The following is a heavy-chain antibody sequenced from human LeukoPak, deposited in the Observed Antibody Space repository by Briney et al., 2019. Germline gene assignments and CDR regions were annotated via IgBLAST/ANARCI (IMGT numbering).Heavy chain of an antibody. CDR3: ARDGTYYYDSSGYYFDY. V-gene: IGHV4-59*12. D-gene: IGHD3-22*01. Sequence: PSETLSLTCTVSGGSISTYYWSWIRQPPGKGLQWIGYIYYRGSTNYNPSLKSRVTISVDTSKNQFSLKLSSVTAADTAVYYCARDGTYYYDSSGYYFDYWGQGTLVTVSS. J-gene: IGHJ4*02. CDR1: GGSISTYY. CDR2: IYYRGST.